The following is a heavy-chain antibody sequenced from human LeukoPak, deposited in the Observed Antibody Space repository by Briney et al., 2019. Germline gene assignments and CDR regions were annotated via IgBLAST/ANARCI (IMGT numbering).Heavy chain of an antibody. D-gene: IGHD3-9*01. Sequence: GGSLRLSCAASGFTFSSYSMNWVRQAPGKGLGWVSYISSSGSTIYYADSVKGRFTISRDNAKNSLYLQMNSLRAEDTAVYYCARGADRYFDWSDAFDIWGQGTMVTVSS. CDR2: ISSSGSTI. CDR3: ARGADRYFDWSDAFDI. J-gene: IGHJ3*02. V-gene: IGHV3-48*04. CDR1: GFTFSSYS.